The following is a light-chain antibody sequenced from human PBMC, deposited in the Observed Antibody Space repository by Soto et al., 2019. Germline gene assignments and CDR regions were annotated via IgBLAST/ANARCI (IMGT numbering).Light chain of an antibody. J-gene: IGKJ4*01. CDR3: QQHNTYRRWT. V-gene: IGKV1-33*01. CDR1: QDIGKY. CDR2: DAS. Sequence: DIQMTQARSSLAASVGDRVTITCQASQDIGKYLNWYHQKPGKAPRLMIYDASTLETGVPSRFSGSGSGTDFTFTISSLQPDDIATYYCQQHNTYRRWTFGGGTKVDIK.